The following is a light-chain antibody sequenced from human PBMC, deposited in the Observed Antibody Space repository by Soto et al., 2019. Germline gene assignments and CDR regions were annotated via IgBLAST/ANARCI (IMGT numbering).Light chain of an antibody. CDR1: QSISNW. CDR2: HAS. V-gene: IGKV1-5*01. CDR3: HQYMRYS. Sequence: DIQMTQSPSTLPASVGDRVTITCRASQSISNWLACYQQKPGTAPKLLIYHASTLESGVPSRFSGSGSGKEFPLTIRSLQPDDFATNYYHQYMRYSFGQGTKVDIK. J-gene: IGKJ1*01.